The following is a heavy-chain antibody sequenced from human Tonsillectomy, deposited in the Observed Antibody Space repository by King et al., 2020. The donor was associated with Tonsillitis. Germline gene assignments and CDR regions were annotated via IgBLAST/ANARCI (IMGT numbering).Heavy chain of an antibody. CDR1: GFTFTSSA. CDR2: IVVGSGNT. CDR3: AASLDCSSTSCHDPNYYYYYMDV. D-gene: IGHD2-2*01. Sequence: VQLVQSGPEVKKPGTSVTVSCKASGFTFTSSAMQWVRQARGQRLEWIGWIVVGSGNTNYAQKFQERVTITRDMSTSTAYMELSSLRSQDTAVYYCAASLDCSSTSCHDPNYYYYYMDVWGKGTTVTVSS. J-gene: IGHJ6*03. V-gene: IGHV1-58*02.